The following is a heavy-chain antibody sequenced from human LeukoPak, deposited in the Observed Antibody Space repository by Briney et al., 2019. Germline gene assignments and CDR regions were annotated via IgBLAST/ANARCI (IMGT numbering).Heavy chain of an antibody. CDR3: ATDFMSSSSWNPEYFRH. D-gene: IGHD6-13*01. CDR2: IYSGGST. CDR1: GFTVRRHY. Sequence: GGSLRLLCAASGFTVRRHYMIWVRGAPGKGLECVSVIYSGGSTYYADYVKGRFTISRDNSKNTLYLQMNSLRAEDTAVYYCATDFMSSSSWNPEYFRHWGQGTLVTVSS. V-gene: IGHV3-53*01. J-gene: IGHJ1*01.